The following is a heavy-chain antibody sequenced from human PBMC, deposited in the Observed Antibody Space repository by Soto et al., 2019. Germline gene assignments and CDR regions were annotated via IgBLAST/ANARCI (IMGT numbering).Heavy chain of an antibody. D-gene: IGHD6-19*01. CDR2: IYYNGST. Sequence: TLSLTCTVSGGSISSGGYYWSWIRQHPGKGLEWIGYIYYNGSTYYNPSLKSRVTISVDTSKNQFSLKLSSVTAADTAVYYCARGPSFDSRNGYSSGWYEKNYYYYGMDVWGQGTTVTVSS. CDR1: GGSISSGGYY. J-gene: IGHJ6*02. V-gene: IGHV4-31*03. CDR3: ARGPSFDSRNGYSSGWYEKNYYYYGMDV.